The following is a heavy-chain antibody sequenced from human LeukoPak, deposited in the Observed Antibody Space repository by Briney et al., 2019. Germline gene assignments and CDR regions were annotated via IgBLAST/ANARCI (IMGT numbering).Heavy chain of an antibody. V-gene: IGHV1-18*04. CDR3: ARIMGATDFDY. D-gene: IGHD1-26*01. CDR1: GYTFTGYY. CDR2: ISAYNGNT. J-gene: IGHJ4*02. Sequence: ASVKVSCKASGYTFTGYYMHWVRQAPGQGLEWMGWISAYNGNTNYAQKLQGRVTMTTDTSTSTAYMELRSLRSDDTAVYYCARIMGATDFDYWGQGTLVTVSS.